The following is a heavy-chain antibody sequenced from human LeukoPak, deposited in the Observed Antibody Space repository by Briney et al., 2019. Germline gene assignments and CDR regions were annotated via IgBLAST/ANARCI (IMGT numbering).Heavy chain of an antibody. CDR2: IRDSGTTT. J-gene: IGHJ6*04. V-gene: IGHV3-23*01. Sequence: PGGSLRLSCAASGFTFSTHAMAWVRQAPGKGLEWVSAIRDSGTTTFYEDSVKGRFAISRDNSRNTLFLQMNSLRADDTAVYYCARPGCGGNCYYRMDVWGKGTAVTVFS. D-gene: IGHD2-21*01. CDR3: ARPGCGGNCYYRMDV. CDR1: GFTFSTHA.